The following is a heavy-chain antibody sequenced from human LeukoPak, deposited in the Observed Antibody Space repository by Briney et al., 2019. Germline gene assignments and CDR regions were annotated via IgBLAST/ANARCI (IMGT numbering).Heavy chain of an antibody. D-gene: IGHD4-17*01. V-gene: IGHV3-9*01. CDR2: ISWNSGST. CDR1: GFTFDDYA. Sequence: PGGSLRLSCAASGFTFDDYAMHWVRQAPGKGLEWVSGISWNSGSTGYADSVKGRFTISRDNAKNSLYLQMNSLRAEDTALYYCAKDIGYGDYYFDYWGQGTLVTVSS. CDR3: AKDIGYGDYYFDY. J-gene: IGHJ4*02.